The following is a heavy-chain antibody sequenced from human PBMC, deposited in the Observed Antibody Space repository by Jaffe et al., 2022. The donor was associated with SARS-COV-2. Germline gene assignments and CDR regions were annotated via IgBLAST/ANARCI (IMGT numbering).Heavy chain of an antibody. CDR3: TRYGSGSFNVFDH. J-gene: IGHJ4*02. Sequence: QVHLVQSGAEMKKPGASVNVSCTTSGYTFSTYYIHWVRQAPGQNLEWMGRINPSSGSTSYTQKFQGRVTMASDSSTTTVYMELSSLRSDDTAMYYCTRYGSGSFNVFDHWGQGTLVIVSS. D-gene: IGHD3-10*01. CDR2: INPSSGST. CDR1: GYTFSTYY. V-gene: IGHV1-46*01.